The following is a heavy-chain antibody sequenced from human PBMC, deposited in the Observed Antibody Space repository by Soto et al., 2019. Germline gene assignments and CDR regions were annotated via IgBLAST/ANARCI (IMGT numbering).Heavy chain of an antibody. D-gene: IGHD1-26*01. Sequence: ASVKVSCKASGYSFSSYGVSWVRQAPEQGLEWIGWINPYNGNTLNAQNLQGRVTLTTDTSTSTAYMELRSLRSDDTAIYYCARDPGAATFDYWGQGTLVTVSS. CDR1: GYSFSSYG. CDR3: ARDPGAATFDY. V-gene: IGHV1-18*04. J-gene: IGHJ4*01. CDR2: INPYNGNT.